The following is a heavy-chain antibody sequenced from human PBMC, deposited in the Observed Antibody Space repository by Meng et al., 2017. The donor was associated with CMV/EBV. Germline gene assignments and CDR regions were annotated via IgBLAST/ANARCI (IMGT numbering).Heavy chain of an antibody. Sequence: LSLTCAASGFTFSSYAMNWVRQAPGKGLEWVSSTSSSSSYIYYADSVKGRFTISRDNAKNSLYLQMNSLRAEDTAVYYCARDPIVVVPAALIGDAFDIWGQGTMVTVSS. CDR3: ARDPIVVVPAALIGDAFDI. J-gene: IGHJ3*02. V-gene: IGHV3-21*01. CDR1: GFTFSSYA. D-gene: IGHD2-2*01. CDR2: TSSSSSYI.